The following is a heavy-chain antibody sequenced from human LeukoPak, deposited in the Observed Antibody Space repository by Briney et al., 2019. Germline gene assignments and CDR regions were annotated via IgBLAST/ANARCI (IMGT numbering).Heavy chain of an antibody. D-gene: IGHD4-17*01. CDR1: GFTFSSYA. CDR3: ARDDGDNAYDY. Sequence: PGGSLRLSCAAPGFTFSSYAMIWVRQAPGKGLEWVSYISSTGTSIYYADSVKGRFTTSRDNAKNSLYLQMNSLRAEDTAVYYCARDDGDNAYDYWGQGTLVTVSS. V-gene: IGHV3-48*01. J-gene: IGHJ4*02. CDR2: ISSTGTSI.